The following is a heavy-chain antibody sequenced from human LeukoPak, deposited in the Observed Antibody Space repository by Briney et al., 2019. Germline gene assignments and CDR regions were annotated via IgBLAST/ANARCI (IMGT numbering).Heavy chain of an antibody. V-gene: IGHV3-21*01. CDR2: ISPIANYV. Sequence: GGSLRLSCAASGFTFSSYSMNWVRQAPGKGLEWVSSISPIANYVYYADSVEGRFTISRDNSENSVYLQMDSLRADDTAVYYCARDHGSGTYGEYYFDYWGQGTLVTVSS. J-gene: IGHJ4*02. CDR1: GFTFSSYS. D-gene: IGHD3-10*01. CDR3: ARDHGSGTYGEYYFDY.